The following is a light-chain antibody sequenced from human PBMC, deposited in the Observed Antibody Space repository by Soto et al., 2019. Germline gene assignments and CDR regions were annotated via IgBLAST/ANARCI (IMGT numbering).Light chain of an antibody. V-gene: IGLV2-14*01. CDR2: EVT. Sequence: QSALTQPASVSGSPGQSITISCTGTSSDVGGYNYVSWYQQRPGKAPKFMIYEVTKRPSGVSNRFSGSKSGNTASLTISGLQAEDEADYYCASYTSRGTRVFGTGTKLTVL. CDR3: ASYTSRGTRV. CDR1: SSDVGGYNY. J-gene: IGLJ1*01.